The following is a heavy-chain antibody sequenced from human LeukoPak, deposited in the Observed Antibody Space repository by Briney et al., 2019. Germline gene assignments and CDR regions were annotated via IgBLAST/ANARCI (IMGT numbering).Heavy chain of an antibody. CDR3: AKDPGVVPAHYFDY. V-gene: IGHV3-23*01. J-gene: IGHJ4*02. D-gene: IGHD2-2*01. CDR2: TGSTGGST. Sequence: PGGSLRLSCAASGCTFSSYAMNGVRQAPGKGLEWVSGTGSTGGSTFYADSVRGRFTVSRDNSKNTLSLQMNSLRAEDTAVYYCAKDPGVVPAHYFDYWGQGTLVTVSS. CDR1: GCTFSSYA.